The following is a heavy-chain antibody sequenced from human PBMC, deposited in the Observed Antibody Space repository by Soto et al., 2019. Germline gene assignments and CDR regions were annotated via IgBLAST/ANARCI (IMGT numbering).Heavy chain of an antibody. J-gene: IGHJ5*02. Sequence: QVQLQESGPGLVKPSQTLSLTCTVSGGSISSGGYYWSWIRQHPGKGLEWIGYIYYSGSTYYNPSATSRVTISVATSKNQFSLKLSSVTAADTAVYYCARVVTRVRGVIPGWFDPWGQGTLVTVSS. D-gene: IGHD3-10*01. V-gene: IGHV4-31*03. CDR1: GGSISSGGYY. CDR3: ARVVTRVRGVIPGWFDP. CDR2: IYYSGST.